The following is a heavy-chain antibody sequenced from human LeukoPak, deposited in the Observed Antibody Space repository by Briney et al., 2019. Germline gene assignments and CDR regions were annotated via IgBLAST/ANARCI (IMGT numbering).Heavy chain of an antibody. CDR2: IVVGSGNT. D-gene: IGHD1-26*01. CDR3: AAVQVGANYYFDY. J-gene: IGHJ4*02. CDR1: GFTFTSSA. V-gene: IGHV1-58*02. Sequence: PAASVKVSYKASGFTFTSSAMQWVRQARGQRLEWIGWIVVGSGNTNYAQKFQERVTITRDMSTSRAYMELSSLRSEDTAVYYCAAVQVGANYYFDYWGQGTLVTVSS.